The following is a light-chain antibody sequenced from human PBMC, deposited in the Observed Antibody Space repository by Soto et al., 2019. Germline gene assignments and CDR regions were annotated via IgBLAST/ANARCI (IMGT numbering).Light chain of an antibody. CDR3: AVWDDRLDVYV. CDR2: CTS. J-gene: IGLJ1*01. V-gene: IGLV1-44*01. CDR1: SSNIGSNT. Sequence: QSVLTQPPSASGTPGQIVAISCSGSSSNIGSNTVTWYQQLPGTAPKLLIYCTSQRSSGVPGRFSGSKSGASPSLSISGLQSEDEADYQCAVWDDRLDVYVFGTGT.